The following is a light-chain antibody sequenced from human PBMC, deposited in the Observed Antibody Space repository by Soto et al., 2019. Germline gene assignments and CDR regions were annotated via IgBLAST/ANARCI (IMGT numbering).Light chain of an antibody. CDR3: QSYDSSLSAVV. V-gene: IGLV1-40*01. CDR1: SSNIGAGYD. J-gene: IGLJ2*01. CDR2: GNS. Sequence: QSVLTKPPSVSGAPGQRVTISCTGSSSNIGAGYDVHWYQQLPGTAPKLLISGNSNRPSGVPDRFSGSKSGTSASLAITGLQAEDEADYYCQSYDSSLSAVVFGGGTKLTVL.